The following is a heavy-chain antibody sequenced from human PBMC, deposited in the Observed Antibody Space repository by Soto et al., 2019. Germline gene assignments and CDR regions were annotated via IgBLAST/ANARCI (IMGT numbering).Heavy chain of an antibody. D-gene: IGHD3-3*02. V-gene: IGHV4-39*01. CDR3: ARHSLALRKNNWFDP. J-gene: IGHJ5*02. CDR1: GDSIISSDFY. CDR2: IFYLGSS. Sequence: SETLSLTCTVSGDSIISSDFYWGWVRQPPGKGLEWVGSIFYLGSSYYNPSLKSRVTMSVDTSKNQFSLRLRSVTAADTALYFCARHSLALRKNNWFDPWGQGIMVTVSS.